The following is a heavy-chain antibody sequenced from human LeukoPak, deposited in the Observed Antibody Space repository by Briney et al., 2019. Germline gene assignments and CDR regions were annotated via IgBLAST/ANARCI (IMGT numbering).Heavy chain of an antibody. J-gene: IGHJ4*02. D-gene: IGHD2/OR15-2a*01. V-gene: IGHV3-9*01. Sequence: PGGSLRLSCAASGFTFDDYAMHWVRQAPGKGLEWVSGISWNSGSIGYADSVKGRFTISRDNAKNSLHLQMNSLRAEDTALYYCAKASHHENLHDYWGQGTLVTVSS. CDR1: GFTFDDYA. CDR3: AKASHHENLHDY. CDR2: ISWNSGSI.